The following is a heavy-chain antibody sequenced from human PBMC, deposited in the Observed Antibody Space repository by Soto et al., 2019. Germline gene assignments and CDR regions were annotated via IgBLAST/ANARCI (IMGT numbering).Heavy chain of an antibody. CDR1: GFTFSHAW. D-gene: IGHD3-22*01. CDR3: TARFAAVVVDISDQDAYDI. Sequence: EVQLVESGGGLVKPGGSLRLSCIASGFTFSHAWISWVRQAPGKGLEWVGRIKSKADGETTDYAAATKGRFPMSRDDSRNTFYLQINTLGADDGGVYYCTARFAAVVVDISDQDAYDIWGQGTMVTVSS. J-gene: IGHJ3*02. CDR2: IKSKADGETT. V-gene: IGHV3-15*01.